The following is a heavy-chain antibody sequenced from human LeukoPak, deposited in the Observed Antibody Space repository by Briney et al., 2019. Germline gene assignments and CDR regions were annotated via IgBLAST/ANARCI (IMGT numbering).Heavy chain of an antibody. J-gene: IGHJ4*02. CDR1: GFTFSSYS. CDR3: ARVSLYYYGSGSYYPRGDFDY. V-gene: IGHV3-21*01. CDR2: ISSSSSYI. D-gene: IGHD3-10*01. Sequence: GGSLRLSCAASGFTFSSYSMNWVRQAPGKGLEWVSSISSSSSYIYYADSVKGRFTISRDNAKNSLYLQMNSLRAEDTAVYYCARVSLYYYGSGSYYPRGDFDYWGQGTLVTVSS.